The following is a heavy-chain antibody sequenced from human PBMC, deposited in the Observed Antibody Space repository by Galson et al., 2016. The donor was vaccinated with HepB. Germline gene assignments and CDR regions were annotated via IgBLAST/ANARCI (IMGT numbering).Heavy chain of an antibody. CDR1: GFTFSSFS. J-gene: IGHJ5*02. V-gene: IGHV3-48*02. CDR2: ISSNSDTI. CDR3: AKDHGNRWLNNWFDP. D-gene: IGHD6-19*01. Sequence: SLRLSCAVSGFTFSSFSMNWVRQAPGKGLECVSYISSNSDTIYYADSVKGRFTISRDNAKNSLYLQMNSLRDEDTAVYYCAKDHGNRWLNNWFDPWGQGTLVTVSS.